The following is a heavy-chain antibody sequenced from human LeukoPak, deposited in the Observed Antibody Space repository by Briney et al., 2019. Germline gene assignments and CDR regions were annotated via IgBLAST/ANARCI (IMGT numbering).Heavy chain of an antibody. Sequence: ASVKVSCKASGYTFTSYDINWVRQATGQGLEWMGWINPNSGGTNYAQKFQGRVTMTRDTSISTAYMELSRLRSDDTAVYYCARDSSGSYIDWGQGTLVTVSS. V-gene: IGHV1-2*02. J-gene: IGHJ4*02. CDR2: INPNSGGT. CDR3: ARDSSGSYID. D-gene: IGHD1-26*01. CDR1: GYTFTSYD.